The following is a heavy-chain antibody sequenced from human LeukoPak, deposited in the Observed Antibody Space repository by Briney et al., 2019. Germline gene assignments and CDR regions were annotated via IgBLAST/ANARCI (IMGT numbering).Heavy chain of an antibody. J-gene: IGHJ4*02. CDR2: MNPNSGNT. CDR1: GYSFTSYD. D-gene: IGHD6-13*01. CDR3: ARRVAAGGTCMGY. V-gene: IGHV1-8*01. Sequence: ASVKVSCKASGYSFTSYDINWVRHATGQGLEWMGWMNPNSGNTGSAQKFQGRVTMTRNTPISTAYMELSNLRSEDTAVYYCARRVAAGGTCMGYWGQGTLVTVSS.